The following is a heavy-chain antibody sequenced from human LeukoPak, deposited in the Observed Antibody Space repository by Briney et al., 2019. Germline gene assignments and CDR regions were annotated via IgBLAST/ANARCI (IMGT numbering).Heavy chain of an antibody. CDR2: ISEDGSST. Sequence: GSLRLSCEASGFTFSSYWMHWVRQTPGKGLVWVSRISEDGSSTSYADSVKGRFTISRDNAKNMLYLQLNSLRVEDTAVYYCARDQLYCSGGYCYKDYWGQGTLVTVSS. J-gene: IGHJ4*02. D-gene: IGHD2-15*01. V-gene: IGHV3-74*01. CDR1: GFTFSSYW. CDR3: ARDQLYCSGGYCYKDY.